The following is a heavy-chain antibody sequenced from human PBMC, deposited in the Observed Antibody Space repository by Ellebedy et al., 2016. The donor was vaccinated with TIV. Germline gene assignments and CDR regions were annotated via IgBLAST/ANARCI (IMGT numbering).Heavy chain of an antibody. V-gene: IGHV4-30-2*01. CDR3: ARDSLQQLRDY. D-gene: IGHD6-13*01. Sequence: SETLSLTXAVSGGSISSGGYSWSWIRQPPGKGLEWIGYIYHSGSTNYNPSLKSRVTISVGTSKNQFSLKLSSVTAADTAVYYCARDSLQQLRDYWGQGTLVTVSS. J-gene: IGHJ4*02. CDR1: GGSISSGGYS. CDR2: IYHSGST.